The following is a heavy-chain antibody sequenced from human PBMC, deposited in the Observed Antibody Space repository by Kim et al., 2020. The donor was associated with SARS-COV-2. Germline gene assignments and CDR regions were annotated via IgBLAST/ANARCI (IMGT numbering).Heavy chain of an antibody. V-gene: IGHV3-30*18. Sequence: GGSLRLSCAASGFTFSSYGMHWVRQAPGKGLEWVAVISYDGSNKYYADSVKGRFTISRDNSKNTPYLQMNSLRAEDTAVYYCAKDFSSIAVAGILGYWGQGTLVTVSS. CDR1: GFTFSSYG. D-gene: IGHD6-19*01. CDR2: ISYDGSNK. CDR3: AKDFSSIAVAGILGY. J-gene: IGHJ4*02.